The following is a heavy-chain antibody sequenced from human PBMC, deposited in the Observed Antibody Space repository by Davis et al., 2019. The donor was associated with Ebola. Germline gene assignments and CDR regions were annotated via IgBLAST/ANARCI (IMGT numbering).Heavy chain of an antibody. J-gene: IGHJ6*02. CDR3: ARDPLRITIFGVGGMDV. CDR2: IYGGDT. D-gene: IGHD3-3*01. Sequence: GESLKISCDASGFTVRNTHMSWVRQAPGKGLEWVSGIYGGDTHYADSVKGRFTISRDNSKNTLYLQMNSLRAEDTAVYYCARDPLRITIFGVGGMDVWGQGTTVTVSS. CDR1: GFTVRNTH. V-gene: IGHV3-53*01.